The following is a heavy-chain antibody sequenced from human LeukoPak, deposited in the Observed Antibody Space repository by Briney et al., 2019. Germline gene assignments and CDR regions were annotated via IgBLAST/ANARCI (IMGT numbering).Heavy chain of an antibody. CDR1: GFTFSSYS. CDR3: ARVRKYSSGWYDAFDI. D-gene: IGHD6-19*01. V-gene: IGHV3-48*01. CDR2: ISSSSSTI. J-gene: IGHJ3*02. Sequence: PGGSLRLSCAASGFTFSSYSMNWVRQAQGKGLEWVSYISSSSSTIYYADSVKGRFTISRDNAKNSLYLQMNSLRAEDTAVYYCARVRKYSSGWYDAFDIWGQGTVVTVSS.